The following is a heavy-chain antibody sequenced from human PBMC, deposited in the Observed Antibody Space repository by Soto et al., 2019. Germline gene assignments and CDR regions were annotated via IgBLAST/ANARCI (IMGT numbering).Heavy chain of an antibody. J-gene: IGHJ4*02. Sequence: QVQLVQSGAEVKKPGASVKVSCKVSGYTLTELSMHWVRQAPGKGLEWMGGFDPEDGETIYAQKFQGRVTMTEDTSTDTAYMELSSLRSEDTAVYSCATVSSSGYYYSVARYFDYWGQGTLVTVSS. V-gene: IGHV1-24*01. CDR3: ATVSSSGYYYSVARYFDY. D-gene: IGHD3-22*01. CDR2: FDPEDGET. CDR1: GYTLTELS.